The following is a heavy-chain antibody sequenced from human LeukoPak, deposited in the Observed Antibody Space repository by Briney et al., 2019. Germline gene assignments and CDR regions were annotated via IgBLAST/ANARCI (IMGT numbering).Heavy chain of an antibody. D-gene: IGHD1-20*01. CDR2: IYYSGCT. CDR3: ARHLRYSWNFDY. J-gene: IGHJ4*02. Sequence: SETLSLTCTVPGGSISSSSYYWGWIRQPPGKGLEWIGRIYYSGCTYYNPSLKSRVTISVDTSKNRFSLKLSSVTAADTAVYYCARHLRYSWNFDYWGQGTLVTVSS. CDR1: GGSISSSSYY. V-gene: IGHV4-39*01.